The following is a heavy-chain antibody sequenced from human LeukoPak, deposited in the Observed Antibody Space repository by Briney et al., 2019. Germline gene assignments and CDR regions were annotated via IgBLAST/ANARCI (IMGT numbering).Heavy chain of an antibody. Sequence: GGSLRLSCAASGFTFSNYGMHWVRQAPGKGLEWVALISYDGNNKYYSDSMKGRFTISRDNSKNKLYLQMNSLRAEDTAVYYCAKDIDYGGANWGQGTLVIVSS. CDR1: GFTFSNYG. V-gene: IGHV3-30*18. D-gene: IGHD4-23*01. CDR3: AKDIDYGGAN. CDR2: ISYDGNNK. J-gene: IGHJ4*02.